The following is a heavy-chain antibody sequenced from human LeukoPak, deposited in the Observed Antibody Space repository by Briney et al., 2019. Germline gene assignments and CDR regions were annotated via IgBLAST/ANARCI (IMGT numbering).Heavy chain of an antibody. V-gene: IGHV1-2*06. Sequence: GASVKVSCKASGYTFTGYYMHWVRQAPGQGLEWMGRINPNSGGTNYAQKFQGRVTMTRDTSISTAYMELSRLRSDDTAVYYCARDLAMVVDYYYYHMDVWGKGTTVTVSS. D-gene: IGHD2-15*01. CDR3: ARDLAMVVDYYYYHMDV. CDR2: INPNSGGT. J-gene: IGHJ6*03. CDR1: GYTFTGYY.